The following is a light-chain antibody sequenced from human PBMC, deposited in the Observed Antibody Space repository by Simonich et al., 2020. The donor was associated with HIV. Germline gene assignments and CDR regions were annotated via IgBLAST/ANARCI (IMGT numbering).Light chain of an antibody. V-gene: IGLV2-23*02. CDR2: DVS. CDR3: CSYAGSSTSV. CDR1: SSDVGGYNY. Sequence: QSALTQPASVSGSPGQSITISCTGTSSDVGGYNYVSWYQQPPGKAQKLMIYDVSKRPSGVSNRFSGSKSGNTASLTISGLQAEDEADYYCCSYAGSSTSVFGGGTKLTVL. J-gene: IGLJ2*01.